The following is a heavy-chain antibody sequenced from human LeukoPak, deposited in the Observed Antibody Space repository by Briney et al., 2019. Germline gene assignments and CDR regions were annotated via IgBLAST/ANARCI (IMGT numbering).Heavy chain of an antibody. J-gene: IGHJ4*02. V-gene: IGHV4-39*01. CDR3: ARTYPDCDY. CDR1: GGSVSTTNYY. CDR2: IHYSGST. Sequence: PSETLSLTCNVSGGSVSTTNYYWGWIRQPPGKGLEWLGNIHYSGSTYYNPSLQSRVTLSVDTSKNQFSLKLTSVTATDTAVYYCARTYPDCDYWGQGTLVTVSS. D-gene: IGHD2-21*02.